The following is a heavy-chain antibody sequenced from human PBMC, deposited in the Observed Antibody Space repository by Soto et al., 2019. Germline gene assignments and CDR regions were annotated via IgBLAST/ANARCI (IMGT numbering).Heavy chain of an antibody. CDR2: ISSSGRA. D-gene: IGHD1-26*01. J-gene: IGHJ4*02. CDR1: GGSVNNNAYS. Sequence: KASETLSLTCTVSGGSVNNNAYSWTWIRQHPGKGPECIGHISSSGRASYSPSLKSRVTISVDTSKNQFSLKLSSVTAADTAVYYCAREEWEFPPRATGGKIEPYYFDYWGQGTLVTVSS. CDR3: AREEWEFPPRATGGKIEPYYFDY. V-gene: IGHV4-31*03.